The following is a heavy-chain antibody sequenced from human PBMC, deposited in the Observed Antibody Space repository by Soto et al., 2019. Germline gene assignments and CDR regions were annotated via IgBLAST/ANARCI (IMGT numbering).Heavy chain of an antibody. D-gene: IGHD6-19*01. J-gene: IGHJ5*01. CDR2: FYHGDSDT. CDR3: AKQPPFSSASDWLDP. V-gene: IGHV5-51*01. CDR1: GILFTSNW. Sequence: VQPLKISCKASGILFTSNWIVWVRQMPGKGLEWVGIFYHGDSDTRYSPSFQGQVTISADKSTDTAYLQWNSLKASDSAIYYCAKQPPFSSASDWLDPWGQGTLVTVSS.